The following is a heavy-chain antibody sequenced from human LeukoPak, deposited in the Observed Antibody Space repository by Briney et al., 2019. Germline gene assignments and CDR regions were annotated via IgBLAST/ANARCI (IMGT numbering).Heavy chain of an antibody. Sequence: GGSLRLSCAASGFIFNSHSMNWVRQAPGKGLEWVSSISSTSSYIYYADSVKSRFTISRDNAKNSLYLQMSSLRAEDTAVYYCARSSGWYHRGPDYYYYYMDVWGKGTTVTVSS. J-gene: IGHJ6*03. CDR3: ARSSGWYHRGPDYYYYYMDV. V-gene: IGHV3-21*01. CDR2: ISSTSSYI. D-gene: IGHD6-19*01. CDR1: GFIFNSHS.